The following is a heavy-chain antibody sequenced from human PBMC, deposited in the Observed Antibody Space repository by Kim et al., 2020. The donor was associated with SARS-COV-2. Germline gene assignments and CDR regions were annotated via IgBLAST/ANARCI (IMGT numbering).Heavy chain of an antibody. V-gene: IGHV3-23*01. CDR3: GRGPCSPVNCHGDY. Sequence: GGSLRLSCTASGFTFSSYAMNWVRQAPGKGLEWVSGVSGGGGSTYYAASVKGRFAISRDNSKNTLYLQMNGLRAEDTAVYYCGRGPCSPVNCHGDYWGQGTLVTVSS. CDR2: VSGGGGST. CDR1: GFTFSSYA. J-gene: IGHJ4*02. D-gene: IGHD2-15*01.